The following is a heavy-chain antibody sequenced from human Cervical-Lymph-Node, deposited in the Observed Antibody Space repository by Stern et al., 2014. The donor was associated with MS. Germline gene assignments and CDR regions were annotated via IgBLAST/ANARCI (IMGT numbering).Heavy chain of an antibody. CDR3: ARERGSGSYVDY. Sequence: VQLEESGAEVKKPGSSVKVSCKASGDTFSTYAISWVRQAPGQGLEWMGRIIPILVIRNYAQKFQGRVPITADKSTSTAYMELSSLRSEDTAVYYCARERGSGSYVDYWGQGTLVTVSS. CDR2: IIPILVIR. CDR1: GDTFSTYA. V-gene: IGHV1-69*09. J-gene: IGHJ4*02. D-gene: IGHD3-10*01.